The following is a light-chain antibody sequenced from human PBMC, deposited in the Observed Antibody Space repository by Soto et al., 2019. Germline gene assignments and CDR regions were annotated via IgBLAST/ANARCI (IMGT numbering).Light chain of an antibody. CDR2: AAS. Sequence: DIQMTQSPSTLSGSVGDRVTITCRASQDIGDYLAWYQQKPGNPPNLLISAASTLQSGVPSRFRGSGGGTDFTLTTTSLQPEDVAIYYCKKYTKAPCTSGQGTKVEIK. CDR1: QDIGDY. J-gene: IGKJ1*01. V-gene: IGKV1-27*01. CDR3: KKYTKAPCT.